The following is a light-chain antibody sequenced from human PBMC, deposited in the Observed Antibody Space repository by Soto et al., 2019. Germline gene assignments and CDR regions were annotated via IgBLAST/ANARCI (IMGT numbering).Light chain of an antibody. CDR3: QQYNNSTRT. J-gene: IGKJ1*01. CDR2: GAS. CDR1: QSVSSIY. V-gene: IGKV3-20*01. Sequence: EILLTQSPGTLSWSPGERATLSCRASQSVSSIYLAWYQQKPGQAPRLLIYGASSRATGIPERFSGGGSGTDFTLTISRLEPEDFAVYYCQQYNNSTRTFGHGTKVDIK.